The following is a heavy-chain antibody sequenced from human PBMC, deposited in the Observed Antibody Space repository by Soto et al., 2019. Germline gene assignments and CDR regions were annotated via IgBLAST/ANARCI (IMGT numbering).Heavy chain of an antibody. D-gene: IGHD7-27*01. CDR3: ATTELGVFDY. CDR2: IYHSGST. Sequence: SETLSLTCAVSGGSISSSNWWSWVRQPPGKGLEWIGEIYHSGSTNYNPSLKSRVTISVDKSKNQFSLKLSSVTPADTAGYCCATTELGVFDYWGQGTLVTVSS. J-gene: IGHJ4*02. CDR1: GGSISSSNW. V-gene: IGHV4-4*01.